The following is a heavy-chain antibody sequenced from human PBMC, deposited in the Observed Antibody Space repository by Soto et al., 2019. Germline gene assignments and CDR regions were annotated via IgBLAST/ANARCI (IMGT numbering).Heavy chain of an antibody. CDR1: FG. CDR3: ARPSITAPGTY. V-gene: IGHV3-23*01. J-gene: IGHJ4*02. CDR2: ISGRDGST. D-gene: IGHD6-13*01. Sequence: FGGSRISQAPGKGLEWVSSISGRDGSTYYADSVKGRFAVSRDNSKNTLYLELNSLRAEDTAVYYCARPSITAPGTYWGQGTRVTVSS.